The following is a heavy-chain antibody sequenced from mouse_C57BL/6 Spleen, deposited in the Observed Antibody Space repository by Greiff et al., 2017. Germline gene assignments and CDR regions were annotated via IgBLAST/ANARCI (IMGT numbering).Heavy chain of an antibody. D-gene: IGHD3-1*01. V-gene: IGHV1-81*01. CDR2: IYPRSGNT. CDR3: ARSGKDYAMDY. Sequence: QVQLQQSGAELARPGASVKLSCKASGYTFTSYGISWVKQRTGQGLEWIGEIYPRSGNTYYNEKFKGKDTLTADKSSSTAYMELRSLTSEDSAVYFCARSGKDYAMDYWGQGTSVTVSS. CDR1: GYTFTSYG. J-gene: IGHJ4*01.